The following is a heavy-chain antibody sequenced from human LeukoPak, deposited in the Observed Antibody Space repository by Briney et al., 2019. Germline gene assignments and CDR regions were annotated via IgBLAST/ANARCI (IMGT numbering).Heavy chain of an antibody. D-gene: IGHD5-24*01. Sequence: ASVTVSCKASGGTFSSYAISWVRQAPGQGLEWMGGIIPIFGTANYAQKFQGRVTITTDESTSTAYMELSSLRSEDTAVYYCASASPGRDGYNYWFDPWGQGTLVTVSS. J-gene: IGHJ5*02. CDR1: GGTFSSYA. CDR2: IIPIFGTA. CDR3: ASASPGRDGYNYWFDP. V-gene: IGHV1-69*05.